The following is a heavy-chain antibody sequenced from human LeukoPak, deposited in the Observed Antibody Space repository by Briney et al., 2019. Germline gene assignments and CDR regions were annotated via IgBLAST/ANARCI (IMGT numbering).Heavy chain of an antibody. D-gene: IGHD2-15*01. V-gene: IGHV3-48*01. CDR1: GFTFSSYS. CDR3: ARAFAPRFCSGSSCPFDY. CDR2: IISGSNTI. J-gene: IGHJ4*02. Sequence: GGSLRLSCAASGFTFSSYSMNWVRQAPGKGLEWVSYIISGSNTIYYSDSVKGRFTISRDNAKNSLYLQMNSLRAEDTAVYYCARAFAPRFCSGSSCPFDYWGQGTLVTVFS.